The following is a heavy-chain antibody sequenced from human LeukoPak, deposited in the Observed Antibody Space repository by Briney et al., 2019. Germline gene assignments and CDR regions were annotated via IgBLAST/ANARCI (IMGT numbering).Heavy chain of an antibody. J-gene: IGHJ4*02. CDR2: INPYHGRT. CDR3: ARDRIAAGVLDF. CDR1: GYDFITYA. V-gene: IGHV1-18*01. Sequence: ASVTVSCKASGYDFITYAFSWVRQAPGQGLEWMAWINPYHGRTIYSQKFKARVTLTTDTSTNTAHMELTSLTSDDTAVYFCARDRIAAGVLDFWGQGTLVTVSS. D-gene: IGHD6-13*01.